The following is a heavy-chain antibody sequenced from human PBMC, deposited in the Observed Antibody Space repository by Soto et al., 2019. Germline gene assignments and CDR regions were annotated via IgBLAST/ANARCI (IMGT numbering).Heavy chain of an antibody. Sequence: TLSLTCALYGGSCDGYYWSWIRQPPGKGLEWIGYIYHSGSTYYNPSLKSRVTISVDRSKNQFSLKLSSVTAADTAVYYCARFRDCTNGVCRPTGDHWYFDLWGRGTLVTVSS. CDR1: GGSCDGYY. V-gene: IGHV4-30-2*01. D-gene: IGHD2-8*01. J-gene: IGHJ2*01. CDR3: ARFRDCTNGVCRPTGDHWYFDL. CDR2: IYHSGST.